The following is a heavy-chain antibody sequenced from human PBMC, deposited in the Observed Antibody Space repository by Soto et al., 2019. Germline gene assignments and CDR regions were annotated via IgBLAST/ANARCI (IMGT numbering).Heavy chain of an antibody. CDR3: ARAWKIEKFGVISMSKGLDV. D-gene: IGHD3-3*01. V-gene: IGHV3-11*01. CDR1: GFIFSDYY. Sequence: GGSLRLSCAASGFIFSDYYMTWIRQAPGKGLEWLSCSSNRDRSTYYADSAKDRFVVSKDNAKNLVYLQMNSLRAEDTAVYFCARAWKIEKFGVISMSKGLDVWGQGTTVTVSS. J-gene: IGHJ6*02. CDR2: SSNRDRST.